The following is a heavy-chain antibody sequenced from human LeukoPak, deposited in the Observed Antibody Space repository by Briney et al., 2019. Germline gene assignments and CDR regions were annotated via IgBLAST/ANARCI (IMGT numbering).Heavy chain of an antibody. V-gene: IGHV4-59*08. CDR1: GGSISGYY. Sequence: SETLSLTCTVSGGSISGYYWSWIRQPPGKGLEWIGYIYYSGSTNYNPSLKSRVTISVDTSKNQFSLKLSSVTAADTAVYYCARHLASWDTAMVHFDYWGQGTLVTVSS. CDR2: IYYSGST. J-gene: IGHJ4*02. CDR3: ARHLASWDTAMVHFDY. D-gene: IGHD5-18*01.